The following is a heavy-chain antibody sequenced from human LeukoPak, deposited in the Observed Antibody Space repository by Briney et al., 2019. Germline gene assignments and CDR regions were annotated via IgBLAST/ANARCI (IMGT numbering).Heavy chain of an antibody. CDR3: ARLAVETLHN. CDR2: IYPADSDT. V-gene: IGHV5-51*01. Sequence: GESLKISCKASGYSFTSNWIGWVRQMPGKGLEWMGIIYPADSDTRYSPSFEGQVTISADKSINTAYLQWSSLKASDTAMYFCARLAVETLHNCGQGTLVTVSS. J-gene: IGHJ4*02. CDR1: GYSFTSNW. D-gene: IGHD4-23*01.